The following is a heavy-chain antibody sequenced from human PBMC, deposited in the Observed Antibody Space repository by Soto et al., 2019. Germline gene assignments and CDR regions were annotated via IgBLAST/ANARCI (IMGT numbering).Heavy chain of an antibody. CDR1: GYTFTSYG. CDR3: ARVEGIAVARTPAYYYVMDV. D-gene: IGHD6-19*01. J-gene: IGHJ6*02. CDR2: ISAYNGNT. V-gene: IGHV1-18*01. Sequence: ASVKVSCKASGYTFTSYGISWVRQAPGQGLEWMGWISAYNGNTNYAQKLQGRVTMTTDTSTSTAYMELRSLRSDDTAVYYCARVEGIAVARTPAYYYVMDVWGQGTTVTVSS.